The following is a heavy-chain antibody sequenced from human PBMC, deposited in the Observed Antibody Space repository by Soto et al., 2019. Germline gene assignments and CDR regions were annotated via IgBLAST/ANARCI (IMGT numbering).Heavy chain of an antibody. Sequence: VASVKVSCKASGGTFSSYAISWVRQAPGQGLEWMGGIIPIFGTANYAQKFQGRVTITADKSTSTAYMGLSSLRSEDTAVYYCARDDYGGNQGVEWFDHWGQGTLATVS. CDR2: IIPIFGTA. CDR3: ARDDYGGNQGVEWFDH. D-gene: IGHD4-17*01. J-gene: IGHJ5*02. CDR1: GGTFSSYA. V-gene: IGHV1-69*06.